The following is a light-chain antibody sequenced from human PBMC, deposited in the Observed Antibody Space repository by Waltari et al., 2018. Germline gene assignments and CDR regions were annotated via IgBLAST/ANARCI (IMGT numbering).Light chain of an antibody. Sequence: SYVLTQAPSMSVAPGKTARITCGGDGLGSNRVHWYQQKTGQAPVLVVHNDNDRPSGIPERFSGSNSGNTATLTISRVEAGDEADYYCQVWDSSSEHYVFGTGTRVTVL. CDR2: NDN. V-gene: IGLV3-21*03. CDR1: GLGSNR. J-gene: IGLJ1*01. CDR3: QVWDSSSEHYV.